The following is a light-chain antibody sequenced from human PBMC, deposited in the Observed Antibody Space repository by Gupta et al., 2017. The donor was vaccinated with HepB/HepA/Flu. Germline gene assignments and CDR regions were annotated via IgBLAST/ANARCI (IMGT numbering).Light chain of an antibody. CDR2: YKN. V-gene: IGLV10-54*01. Sequence: QAGLTQQPSVSNGLRQTATLTCTGNSNNVGNQGSAWLQQHQGHPPKRLSDYKNNRPSGISDGLLSYRTANTAFPLTIGVQPEDEADDYCSESASRSSTLVFGGGTKMTVL. J-gene: IGLJ2*01. CDR3: SESASRSSTLV. CDR1: SNNVGNQG.